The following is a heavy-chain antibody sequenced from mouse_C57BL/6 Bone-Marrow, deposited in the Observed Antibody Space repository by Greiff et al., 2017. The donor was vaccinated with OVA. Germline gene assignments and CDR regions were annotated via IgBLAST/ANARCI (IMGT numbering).Heavy chain of an antibody. CDR2: IYPRSGNT. D-gene: IGHD2-1*01. Sequence: VQRVESGAELARPGASVKLSCKASGYTFTSYGISWVKQRTGQGLEWIGEIYPRSGNTYYNEKFKGKATLTADKSSSTAYMELRSVTSEDSAVYFCADLLPIRYFDYWGQGTTLTVSS. V-gene: IGHV1-81*01. J-gene: IGHJ2*01. CDR1: GYTFTSYG. CDR3: ADLLPIRYFDY.